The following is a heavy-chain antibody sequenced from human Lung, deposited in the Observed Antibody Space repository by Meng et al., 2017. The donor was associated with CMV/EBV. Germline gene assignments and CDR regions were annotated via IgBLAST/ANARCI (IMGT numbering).Heavy chain of an antibody. CDR1: GYSFTSYW. CDR3: ARHSSTETDIVVVPAATAAFDI. D-gene: IGHD2-2*01. J-gene: IGHJ3*02. CDR2: IYPGDSDT. Sequence: GESXKISCKGSGYSFTSYWIGWVRQMPGKGLEWMGIIYPGDSDTRYSPSFQGQVTISADKSISTAYLQWSSLKASDTAMYYCARHSSTETDIVVVPAATAAFDIXGQGXMVTVSS. V-gene: IGHV5-51*01.